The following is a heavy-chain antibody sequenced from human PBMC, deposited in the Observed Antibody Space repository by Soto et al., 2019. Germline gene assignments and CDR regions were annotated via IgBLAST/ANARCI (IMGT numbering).Heavy chain of an antibody. V-gene: IGHV4-59*01. CDR1: GGSISSYY. D-gene: IGHD6-19*01. Sequence: SETLSLTCTISGGSISSYYWSWIRQPPGKGLEWIGYIYYSGSTNYNPSPKSRVTISVDTSKNQFSLKLSSVTAADTAVYYCARVSVMAVAAQKWSFDYWGQGTLVTVSS. J-gene: IGHJ4*02. CDR2: IYYSGST. CDR3: ARVSVMAVAAQKWSFDY.